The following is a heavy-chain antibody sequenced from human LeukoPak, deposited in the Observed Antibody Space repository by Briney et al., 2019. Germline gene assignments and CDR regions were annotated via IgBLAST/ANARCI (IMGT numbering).Heavy chain of an antibody. CDR3: QRLSEGEDSHVFDY. J-gene: IGHJ4*02. D-gene: IGHD5-18*01. V-gene: IGHV3-30*04. CDR2: IAYDGGNK. CDR1: GFTFSTYA. Sequence: GRSLRLSCAASGFTFSTYAMHWVRQAPGKGLEWVAGIAYDGGNKYYADSVKGRFTISRDNSKNTLYVQMDSLRVEDKPVYYCQRLSEGEDSHVFDYWGQGTLVTVSS.